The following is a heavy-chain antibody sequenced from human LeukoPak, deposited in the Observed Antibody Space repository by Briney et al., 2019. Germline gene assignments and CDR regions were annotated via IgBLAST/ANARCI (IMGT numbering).Heavy chain of an antibody. CDR1: GVSLRGYY. D-gene: IGHD1-7*01. CDR3: ARGRNYVSDFYFDV. J-gene: IGHJ6*03. V-gene: IGHV4-34*01. Sequence: SETLSLTCAVYGVSLRGYYWSWIRQSPEKGLEWIGEISHEGGSIHNPSLKSRLTLSVDMSKNQFSLKLRSVTAADTAVYYCARGRNYVSDFYFDVWGKGTTVIVSS. CDR2: ISHEGGS.